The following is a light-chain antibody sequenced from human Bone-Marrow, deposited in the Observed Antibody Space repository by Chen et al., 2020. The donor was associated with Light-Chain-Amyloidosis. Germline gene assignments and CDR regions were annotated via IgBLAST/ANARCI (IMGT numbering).Light chain of an antibody. CDR2: DDS. CDR3: QVWDRSSDRPV. J-gene: IGLJ3*02. Sequence: SYVLTQPSSVSVAPGQTATIACGGNNIGSTSVHWYQQKPGQAPLLVVYDDSDRPSGIPERLSGSNSGNTATLTISRVEAGDEADYYCQVWDRSSDRPVFGGGTTLTVL. CDR1: NIGSTS. V-gene: IGLV3-21*02.